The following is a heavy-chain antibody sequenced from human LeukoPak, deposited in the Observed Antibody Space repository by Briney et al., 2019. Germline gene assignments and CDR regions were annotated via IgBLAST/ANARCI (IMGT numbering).Heavy chain of an antibody. V-gene: IGHV1-69*04. CDR1: GGTFSSYA. CDR2: IIPILGIA. Sequence: GSSVKVSCKASGGTFSSYAISWVRQAPGQGLEWMGRIIPILGIANYAQKFQGRVTITADKSTSTAYMELSSLRSEDTAVYYCATHYGDYSPFDYWGQGTLVTVSS. D-gene: IGHD4-17*01. CDR3: ATHYGDYSPFDY. J-gene: IGHJ4*02.